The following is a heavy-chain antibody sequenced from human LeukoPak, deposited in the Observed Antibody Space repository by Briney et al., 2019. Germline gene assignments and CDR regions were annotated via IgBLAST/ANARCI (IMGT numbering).Heavy chain of an antibody. CDR1: GYTFTSYG. CDR3: AREQFASIRYFDWLLYRGVQDPNTNWFDP. CDR2: ISAYNGHT. J-gene: IGHJ5*02. Sequence: ALVKVSCKASGYTFTSYGISWVRQAPGQGLEWMGWISAYNGHTNYAPKLQCRVTMTTDTSTSTAYMELRSLRSDGTAVYYCAREQFASIRYFDWLLYRGVQDPNTNWFDPWGQGTLVTVSS. D-gene: IGHD3-9*01. V-gene: IGHV1-18*01.